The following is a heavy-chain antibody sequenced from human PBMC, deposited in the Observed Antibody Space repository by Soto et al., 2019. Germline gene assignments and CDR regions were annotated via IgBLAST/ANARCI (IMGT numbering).Heavy chain of an antibody. CDR1: GFTFSSYG. D-gene: IGHD1-26*01. Sequence: QVQLVESGGGVVQPGRSLRLSCAASGFTFSSYGMHWVRQAPGKGLEWVAVIWYDGSNKYYADSVKGRFTISRDNSKNTLYLQMNSLRAEDTAVYYCARDLEPKWELLGWFDPWGQGTLVTVSS. V-gene: IGHV3-33*01. J-gene: IGHJ5*02. CDR2: IWYDGSNK. CDR3: ARDLEPKWELLGWFDP.